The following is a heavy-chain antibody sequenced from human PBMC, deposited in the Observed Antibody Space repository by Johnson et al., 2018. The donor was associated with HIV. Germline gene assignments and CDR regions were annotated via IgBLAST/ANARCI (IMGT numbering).Heavy chain of an antibody. CDR1: GFTFDDYD. CDR3: AKVDEYYGGAFDI. J-gene: IGHJ3*02. Sequence: VQLVESGGGLVQPGRSLRLSCTASGFTFDDYDMHWVRQVPGKGLDWVSGISWNSGTIAYADSVKGRFTISRDNAKNSLYLQMNSLRAEDTALYYGAKVDEYYGGAFDIWGQGTMVTVSS. CDR2: ISWNSGTI. V-gene: IGHV3-9*01. D-gene: IGHD2/OR15-2a*01.